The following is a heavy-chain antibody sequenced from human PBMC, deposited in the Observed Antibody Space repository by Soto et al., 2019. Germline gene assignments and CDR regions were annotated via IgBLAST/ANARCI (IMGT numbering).Heavy chain of an antibody. Sequence: PGGSLRLSCAASGFTFSTYGMHWVRQAPGKGLEWVAVISYDGGNKYYADSVKGRFTISRDNSKNTLYLQMNSLRAEDTAVYYCRAVVVVAATTFDYWGQGTLVTVSS. CDR3: RAVVVVAATTFDY. CDR2: ISYDGGNK. V-gene: IGHV3-30*03. D-gene: IGHD2-15*01. CDR1: GFTFSTYG. J-gene: IGHJ4*02.